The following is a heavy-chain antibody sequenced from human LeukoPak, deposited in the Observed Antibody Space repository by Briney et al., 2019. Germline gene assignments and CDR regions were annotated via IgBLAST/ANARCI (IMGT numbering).Heavy chain of an antibody. J-gene: IGHJ4*02. V-gene: IGHV3-7*01. CDR1: GFTFSSHW. CDR2: IKQDGSDK. Sequence: GGSLRLSCAASGFTFSSHWMSWLRQAPGEGLEWVANIKQDGSDKYYVDSVKGRFTISRDNAKNSLYLQMDSLRTDDTAVYYCAKHGRDFDFWGQGTLVTVSS. CDR3: AKHGRDFDF.